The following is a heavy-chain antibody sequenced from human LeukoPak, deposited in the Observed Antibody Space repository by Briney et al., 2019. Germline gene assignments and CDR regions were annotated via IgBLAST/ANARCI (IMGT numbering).Heavy chain of an antibody. V-gene: IGHV3-21*01. D-gene: IGHD3-10*01. CDR2: ISSSSSYI. CDR3: ARESDGSGSPLPDY. Sequence: GGSLRLSCVASGFTFSSYNINWVRQAPGKGLEWVSSISSSSSYIYYADSVKGRFTISRDNAKNSLYLQMNSLRAEDTAVYYCARESDGSGSPLPDYWGQGTLVTVSS. CDR1: GFTFSSYN. J-gene: IGHJ4*02.